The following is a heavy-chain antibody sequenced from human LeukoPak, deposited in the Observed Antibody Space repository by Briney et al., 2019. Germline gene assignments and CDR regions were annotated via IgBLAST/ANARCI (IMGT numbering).Heavy chain of an antibody. CDR1: GGSLSGYY. V-gene: IGHV4-34*01. D-gene: IGHD6-13*01. CDR2: INHSGST. CDR3: ARGHSSSWYYY. Sequence: PSETLCLTCAVYGGSLSGYYWSWIRQPPGKGLEWIGEINHSGSTNYNPSLKSRVTISVDTSKNQFSLKLSSVTAADTAVYYCARGHSSSWYYYWGQGTLVTVSS. J-gene: IGHJ4*02.